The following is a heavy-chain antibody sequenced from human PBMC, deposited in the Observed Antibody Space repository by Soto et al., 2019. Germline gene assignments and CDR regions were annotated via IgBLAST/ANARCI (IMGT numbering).Heavy chain of an antibody. V-gene: IGHV3-33*01. J-gene: IGHJ4*02. D-gene: IGHD6-19*01. CDR1: GFTFSSYG. CDR3: ARGLSGGWYGGDYYFDY. CDR2: IWYDGSNK. Sequence: GGSLSLSCAASGFTFSSYGMHWVRQAPGKGLEWVAVIWYDGSNKYYADSVKGRFTISRDNSKNTLYLQMNSLRAEDTAVYYCARGLSGGWYGGDYYFDYWGQGTLVTVSS.